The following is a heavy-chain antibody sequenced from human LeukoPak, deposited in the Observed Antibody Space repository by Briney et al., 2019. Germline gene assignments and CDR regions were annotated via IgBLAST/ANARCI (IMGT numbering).Heavy chain of an antibody. V-gene: IGHV3-33*01. Sequence: GGSLRLSCTASGFTFSNYAMHWVRQAPGKGLEWVAVIWYDASNKYYAESVKGRFTISRDNSKNTLYLQMNSLKAEDTDVYYCARVFSGSGSSGSFDCWGQGTLVTVSS. CDR3: ARVFSGSGSSGSFDC. CDR2: IWYDASNK. D-gene: IGHD3-3*01. CDR1: GFTFSNYA. J-gene: IGHJ4*02.